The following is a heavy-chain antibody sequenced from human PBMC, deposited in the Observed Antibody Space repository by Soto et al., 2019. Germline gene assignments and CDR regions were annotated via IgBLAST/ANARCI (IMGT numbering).Heavy chain of an antibody. CDR3: ARGRSDDYFDY. Sequence: GGSLRLSCAASGFAFSGDAMSWVRQSPGRGLEWVGNIKQDGSEKYYVDSLKGRFTISRDNAKKSLYLQMHSLRVEDTAVYYCARGRSDDYFDYWGQGTLVTVSS. CDR2: IKQDGSEK. V-gene: IGHV3-7*01. J-gene: IGHJ4*02. D-gene: IGHD2-15*01. CDR1: GFAFSGDA.